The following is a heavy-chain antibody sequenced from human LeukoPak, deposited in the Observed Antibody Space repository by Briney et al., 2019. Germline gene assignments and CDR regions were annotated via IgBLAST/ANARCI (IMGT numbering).Heavy chain of an antibody. V-gene: IGHV1-18*01. Sequence: ASVKVSCKTSGYTFKNNGISWVRQGPGQGLEWMGWISPYNGDTNYAQSLQDRVTMTTETSTNTAYMDLRSLTSDDTAVYYCVRDGQLGGLFDYWGQGTLVTVSS. J-gene: IGHJ4*02. CDR3: VRDGQLGGLFDY. D-gene: IGHD1-26*01. CDR2: ISPYNGDT. CDR1: GYTFKNNG.